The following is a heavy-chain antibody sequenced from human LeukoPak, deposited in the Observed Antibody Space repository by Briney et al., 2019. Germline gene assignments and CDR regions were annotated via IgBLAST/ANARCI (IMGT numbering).Heavy chain of an antibody. Sequence: GGSLRLSCAASGFTFSSNGMNWVRQAPGKGLEWVSSISSSSRFSIYIYYADSVKGRFTISRDNSKNTLYLQMNSLRAEDTAVYYCAREGRCGGDCYYDYWGQGTLVTVSS. D-gene: IGHD2-21*02. J-gene: IGHJ4*02. CDR1: GFTFSSNG. CDR2: ISSSSRFSIYI. CDR3: AREGRCGGDCYYDY. V-gene: IGHV3-21*01.